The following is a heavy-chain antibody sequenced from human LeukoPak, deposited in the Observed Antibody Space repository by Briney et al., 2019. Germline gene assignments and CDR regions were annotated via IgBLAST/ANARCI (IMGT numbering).Heavy chain of an antibody. CDR1: GFTFDDYG. V-gene: IGHV3-20*04. J-gene: IGHJ3*02. D-gene: IGHD6-19*01. Sequence: GXSLRLSCAASGFTFDDYGMSWARQAPGEGLEWGSGINWDGGSTVYADSVKGRFTISRDNAKNFLYLQMNSLRAEDTALYYCARTVSSAGWSDDAFDIWGQGTMVTVSS. CDR3: ARTVSSAGWSDDAFDI. CDR2: INWDGGST.